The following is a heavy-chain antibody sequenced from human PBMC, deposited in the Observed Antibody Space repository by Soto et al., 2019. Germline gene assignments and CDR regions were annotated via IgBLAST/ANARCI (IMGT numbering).Heavy chain of an antibody. J-gene: IGHJ4*02. Sequence: ASVKVSCKASGYTFTSYAMHWVRQAPGQRLEWMGWINAGNGNTKYSQKFQGRVTITRDTSASTAYMELSSLRSEDTAVYSCARIPSIGYCSGGSCSSRPFDYWGQGTLVTVSS. CDR1: GYTFTSYA. CDR2: INAGNGNT. CDR3: ARIPSIGYCSGGSCSSRPFDY. V-gene: IGHV1-3*01. D-gene: IGHD2-15*01.